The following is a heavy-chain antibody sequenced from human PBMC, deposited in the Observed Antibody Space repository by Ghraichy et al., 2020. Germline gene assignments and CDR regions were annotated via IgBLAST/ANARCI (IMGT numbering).Heavy chain of an antibody. Sequence: GGSLRLSCAASGFTFRSYSMNWVRQAPGKGLEWVSYISSSSSTIYYADSVKGRFTISRDNAKNSLYLQMNSLRDEDTAVYYCARDIMVRGVIITDAFDIWGQGTMVTVSS. D-gene: IGHD3-10*01. CDR3: ARDIMVRGVIITDAFDI. V-gene: IGHV3-48*02. J-gene: IGHJ3*02. CDR2: ISSSSSTI. CDR1: GFTFRSYS.